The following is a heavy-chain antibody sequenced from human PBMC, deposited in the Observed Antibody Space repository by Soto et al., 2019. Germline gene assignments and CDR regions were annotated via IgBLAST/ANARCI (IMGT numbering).Heavy chain of an antibody. CDR2: IWYDGSNK. V-gene: IGHV3-33*01. D-gene: IGHD3-22*01. J-gene: IGHJ3*02. CDR3: AGDEGYYDSSGDYDYACDI. Sequence: QVQLVESGGGVVQPGRSLRLSCAASGFTFSSYGMHWVRQAPGKGLEWVAVIWYDGSNKYYADSVKGRFTISRDNSKNTRYLQMNSLRAEDTAVYYGAGDEGYYDSSGDYDYACDIWGQGTMVTVSS. CDR1: GFTFSSYG.